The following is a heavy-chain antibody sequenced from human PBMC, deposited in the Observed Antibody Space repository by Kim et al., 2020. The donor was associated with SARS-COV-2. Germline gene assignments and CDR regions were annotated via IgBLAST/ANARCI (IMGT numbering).Heavy chain of an antibody. CDR2: IYYSGST. Sequence: SETLSLTCTVSGGSISSYYWSWIRQPPGKGLEWIGYIYYSGSTNYNPSLKSRVTISVDTSKNQFSLKLSSVTAADTAVYYCARSIYGSGSFWPWGWFDPWGQGTLVTVSS. CDR1: GGSISSYY. CDR3: ARSIYGSGSFWPWGWFDP. V-gene: IGHV4-59*01. J-gene: IGHJ5*02. D-gene: IGHD3-10*01.